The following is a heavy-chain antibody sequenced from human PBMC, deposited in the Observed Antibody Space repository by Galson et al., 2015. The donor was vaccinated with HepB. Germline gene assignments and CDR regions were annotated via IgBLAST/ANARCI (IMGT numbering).Heavy chain of an antibody. J-gene: IGHJ4*02. V-gene: IGHV3-30-3*01. CDR3: ARSDTDIVVVVAALFDY. D-gene: IGHD2-15*01. CDR1: GFTFSSYA. CDR2: ISYDGSNK. Sequence: SLRLSCAASGFTFSSYAMHWVRQAPGKGLEWVAVISYDGSNKYYADSVKGRFTISRDNSKNTLYLQMNSLRAEDTAVYYCARSDTDIVVVVAALFDYWGQGTLVTVSS.